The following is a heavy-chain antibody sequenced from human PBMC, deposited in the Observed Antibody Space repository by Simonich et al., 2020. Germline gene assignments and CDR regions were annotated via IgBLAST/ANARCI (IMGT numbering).Heavy chain of an antibody. J-gene: IGHJ4*02. D-gene: IGHD4-17*01. Sequence: EVQLVESGGGLVQPGGSLRLSCAASGFTFSSYEMNWVRQAPGKGREWGSYISNSGSTIYYADSVKGRFTIARDNAKNSLYLQMNSLRAEDTAVYYCARHYYGDYYFDYWGQGTLVTVSS. V-gene: IGHV3-48*03. CDR1: GFTFSSYE. CDR2: ISNSGSTI. CDR3: ARHYYGDYYFDY.